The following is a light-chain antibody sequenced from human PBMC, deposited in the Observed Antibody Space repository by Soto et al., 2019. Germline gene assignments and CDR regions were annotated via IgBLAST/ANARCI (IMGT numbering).Light chain of an antibody. CDR1: QSISSY. Sequence: DIQMTQSPSSLSASVGDRVTITCRASQSISSYLNWYQQKPGKAPKLLIYAASSLQSGVPSRFSVSESGTDFTPTITSLQPEDCATYYCQQSYSTPYTFGQRTKLEIK. V-gene: IGKV1-39*01. J-gene: IGKJ2*01. CDR3: QQSYSTPYT. CDR2: AAS.